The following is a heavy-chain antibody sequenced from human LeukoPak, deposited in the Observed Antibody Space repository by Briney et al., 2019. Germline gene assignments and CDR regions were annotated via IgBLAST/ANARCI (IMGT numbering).Heavy chain of an antibody. CDR3: ARGRYGSGSYFLPD. CDR2: IKQDGSEK. J-gene: IGHJ4*02. V-gene: IGHV3-7*01. D-gene: IGHD3-10*01. Sequence: GGSLRLSCAASGFTFSSYWMTWVRQAPGKGLEWVANIKQDGSEKYYVDSVKGRFTISRDNAENSLYLQMNSLRAEDTAVYFCARGRYGSGSYFLPDWGQGTLVTVSS. CDR1: GFTFSSYW.